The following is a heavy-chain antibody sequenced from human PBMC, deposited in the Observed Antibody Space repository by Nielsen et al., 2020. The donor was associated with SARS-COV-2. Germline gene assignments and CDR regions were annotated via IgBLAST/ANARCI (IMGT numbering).Heavy chain of an antibody. CDR3: ARDPGADGSGSYSVSWFDP. CDR2: ISYDGSNK. Sequence: GESLKISCAASGFTFSSYAMHWVRQAPGKGLEWVAVISYDGSNKYYADSVKGRFTISRDNSKNTLYLQMNSLRAEDTAVYYCARDPGADGSGSYSVSWFDPWGQGTLVTVSS. J-gene: IGHJ5*02. CDR1: GFTFSSYA. D-gene: IGHD3-10*01. V-gene: IGHV3-30-3*01.